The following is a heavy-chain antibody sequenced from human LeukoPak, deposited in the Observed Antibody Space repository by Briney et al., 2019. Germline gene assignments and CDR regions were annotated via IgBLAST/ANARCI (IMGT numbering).Heavy chain of an antibody. D-gene: IGHD6-6*01. V-gene: IGHV5-51*01. J-gene: IGHJ6*03. Sequence: GESLKISCKGSGYSFTSYWIGWVRQMPGKGMEWMGIIYPGDSDTRYSPSFQGQVTISADKSISTAYLQWSSLKASDTAMYYCARLPPRDSRTSEYYYYMDAWGKGTTVTVSS. CDR1: GYSFTSYW. CDR3: ARLPPRDSRTSEYYYYMDA. CDR2: IYPGDSDT.